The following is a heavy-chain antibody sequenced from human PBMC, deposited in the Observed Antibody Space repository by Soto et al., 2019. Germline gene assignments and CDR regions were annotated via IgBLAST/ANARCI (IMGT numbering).Heavy chain of an antibody. CDR1: GLSVSSHH. J-gene: IGHJ4*02. D-gene: IGHD1-1*01. Sequence: GGSLRLSCAASGLSVSSHHMNWVRQAPGKGLEWVSVMYSGGTTYYPDPLKGRCTISRDNSRNLLYLQVDNLRADGTAVYYCARDGRDGFTLGCRGERTPVRGSS. CDR3: ARDGRDGFTLGC. V-gene: IGHV3-53*01. CDR2: MYSGGTT.